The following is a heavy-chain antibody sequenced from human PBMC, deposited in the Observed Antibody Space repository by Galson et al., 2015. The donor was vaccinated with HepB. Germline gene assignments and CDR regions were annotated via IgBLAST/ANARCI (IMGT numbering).Heavy chain of an antibody. CDR1: GYTFTGYY. CDR2: INLNSGGT. J-gene: IGHJ4*02. Sequence: SVKVSCKASGYTFTGYYMHWVRQAPGQGLERMGWINLNSGGTKYAQKFQGRVTMTRVTSISTVYMELSRLRSDDAAIYYCAATIAMAGQFDYWGRGTLVTVSS. V-gene: IGHV1-2*02. CDR3: AATIAMAGQFDY. D-gene: IGHD6-19*01.